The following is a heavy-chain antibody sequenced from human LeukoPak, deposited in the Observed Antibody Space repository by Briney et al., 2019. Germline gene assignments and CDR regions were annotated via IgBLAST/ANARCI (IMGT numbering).Heavy chain of an antibody. CDR2: IRYDGSNK. Sequence: PGGSLRLSCAASGFTFSSYGMHWVRQAPAKGLEWVAFIRYDGSNKYYADSVKGRFTISRDNSKNTLYLQMNSLRAEDTAVYYCAKKVPAVVPAAEDGSPYWGQGTLVTVSS. D-gene: IGHD2-2*01. CDR1: GFTFSSYG. CDR3: AKKVPAVVPAAEDGSPY. V-gene: IGHV3-30*02. J-gene: IGHJ4*02.